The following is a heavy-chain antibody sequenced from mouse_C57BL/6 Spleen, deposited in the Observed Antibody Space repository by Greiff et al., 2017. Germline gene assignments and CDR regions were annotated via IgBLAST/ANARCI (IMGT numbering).Heavy chain of an antibody. CDR3: ARKLGNGGYFDV. CDR1: GFSLTSYG. Sequence: VQLQQSGPGLVQPSQSLSITCTVSGFSLTSYGVHWVRQSPGKGLEWLGVIWSGGSTDYNAAFISRLSISKDNSKSQVFFKMNSLQADDTAIYYCARKLGNGGYFDVWGTGTTVTVSS. V-gene: IGHV2-2*01. D-gene: IGHD2-1*01. J-gene: IGHJ1*03. CDR2: IWSGGST.